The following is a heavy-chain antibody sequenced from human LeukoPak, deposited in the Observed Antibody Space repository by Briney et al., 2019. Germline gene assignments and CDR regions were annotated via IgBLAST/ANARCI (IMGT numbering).Heavy chain of an antibody. Sequence: GGSLRLSCTASGFTFTSYSMNWVRQAPGKGLEWVSTISGGGGSIYYADSVKGRFTISRDNAKNSLYLQMNSLRAEDTAVYYCARTGGNDAFDIWGQGTMVTVSS. CDR2: ISGGGGSI. D-gene: IGHD3-16*01. J-gene: IGHJ3*02. V-gene: IGHV3-21*01. CDR3: ARTGGNDAFDI. CDR1: GFTFTSYS.